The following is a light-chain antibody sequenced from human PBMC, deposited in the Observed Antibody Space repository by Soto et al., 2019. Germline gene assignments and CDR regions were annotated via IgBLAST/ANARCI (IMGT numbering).Light chain of an antibody. CDR3: CSYAGSSTF. Sequence: QSVLTQPASVSGCPGQSITISCTGASSDVGSYNLVSWYQQHPGKAPKLMIYEVSKRPSGVSNRFSGSKSGNTASLTISGLQAEDEADYYCCSYAGSSTFFGTGTKVPS. V-gene: IGLV2-23*02. CDR2: EVS. J-gene: IGLJ1*01. CDR1: SSDVGSYNL.